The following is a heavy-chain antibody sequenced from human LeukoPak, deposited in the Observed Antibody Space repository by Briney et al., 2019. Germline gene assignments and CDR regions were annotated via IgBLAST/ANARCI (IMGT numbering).Heavy chain of an antibody. Sequence: GGSLRLSCAASGFTFTNYAMNWVRQAPGKGLEWVAFIRGGGAGARYADAVRGRFTISGDNSKNTLYLHMNTLRVDDTATYYCAKCSASYGNDALDMWGQGTVVIVSS. J-gene: IGHJ3*02. CDR3: AKCSASYGNDALDM. V-gene: IGHV3-23*01. CDR1: GFTFTNYA. CDR2: IRGGGAGA. D-gene: IGHD3-10*02.